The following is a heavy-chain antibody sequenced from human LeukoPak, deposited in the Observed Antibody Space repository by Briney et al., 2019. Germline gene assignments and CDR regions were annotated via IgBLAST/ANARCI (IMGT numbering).Heavy chain of an antibody. D-gene: IGHD3-22*01. J-gene: IGHJ3*02. Sequence: SETLSLTCTVYGGSFSGYYWSWIRQPPGKGLEWNGEINHSGSTNYNPSLKSRVTISVDTSKNQFSLKLSSVTAADTAVYYCARGRRNHYYDSSGYFAFDIWGQGTMVTVSS. CDR3: ARGRRNHYYDSSGYFAFDI. CDR1: GGSFSGYY. CDR2: INHSGST. V-gene: IGHV4-34*01.